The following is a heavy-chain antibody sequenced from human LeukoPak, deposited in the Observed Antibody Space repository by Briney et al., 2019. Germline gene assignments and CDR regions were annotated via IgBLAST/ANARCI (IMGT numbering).Heavy chain of an antibody. J-gene: IGHJ4*02. CDR3: ARGQTYYDFWSGYYTGEEIDY. D-gene: IGHD3-3*01. CDR1: GFTFSSYS. CDR2: ISSSSSYI. V-gene: IGHV3-21*01. Sequence: GGSLRLSCAASGFTFSSYSMNWVRQAPGKGLEWVSSISSSSSYIYYADSVKGRFTISRDNAKNSLYLQMNSLRAEDTAVYYCARGQTYYDFWSGYYTGEEIDYWSQGTLVTVSS.